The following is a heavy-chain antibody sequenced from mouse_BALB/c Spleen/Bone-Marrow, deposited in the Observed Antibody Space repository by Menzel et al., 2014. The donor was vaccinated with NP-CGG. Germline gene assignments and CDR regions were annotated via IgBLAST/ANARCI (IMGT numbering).Heavy chain of an antibody. D-gene: IGHD2-10*02. J-gene: IGHJ3*01. CDR2: IDPSGSET. V-gene: IGHV1-61*01. Sequence: VQLQQSGAELVRPGTSVKLSCKASGYTFTTYWMNWVRQRPGQGLEWIGMIDPSGSETHYNQMFKDKATLTVDKSSSTAYMQLGSLTSEDSAVYYCARGYGNSVAWFAYWGQGTLVTVSA. CDR1: GYTFTTYW. CDR3: ARGYGNSVAWFAY.